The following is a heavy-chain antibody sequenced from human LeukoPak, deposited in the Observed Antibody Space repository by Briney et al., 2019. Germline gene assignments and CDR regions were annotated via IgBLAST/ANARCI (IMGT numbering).Heavy chain of an antibody. CDR2: ISRSGSTI. CDR1: GFSFSDSY. CDR3: ARARDSSWDY. J-gene: IGHJ4*02. V-gene: IGHV3-11*01. Sequence: GGSLRLSCAASGFSFSDSYMSWIRQAPGKGLEWVSYISRSGSTIYYADSVRGRFTISRDNAKNSLYLQMNSLRAEDTAVYYCARARDSSWDYWGQGTLVTVSS. D-gene: IGHD6-13*01.